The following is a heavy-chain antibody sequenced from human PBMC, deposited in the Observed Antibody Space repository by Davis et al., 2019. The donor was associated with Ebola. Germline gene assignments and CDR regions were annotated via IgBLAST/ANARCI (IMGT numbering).Heavy chain of an antibody. Sequence: GESPKIPCAASGFTFSSYAMSWVRQAPGKGLEWVSAISGSGGSTYYADSVKGRFTITRDNSKNTLYLQMNSLRAEDTAVYYCAKDRGGAFDIWGQGTMVTVSS. CDR2: ISGSGGST. J-gene: IGHJ3*02. D-gene: IGHD2-15*01. V-gene: IGHV3-23*01. CDR3: AKDRGGAFDI. CDR1: GFTFSSYA.